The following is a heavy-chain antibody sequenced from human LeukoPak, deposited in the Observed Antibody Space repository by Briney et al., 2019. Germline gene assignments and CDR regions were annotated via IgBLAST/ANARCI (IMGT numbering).Heavy chain of an antibody. CDR1: GFTFSGYW. V-gene: IGHV3-7*03. D-gene: IGHD6-19*01. J-gene: IGHJ4*02. CDR2: INPDGSGK. CDR3: AKGSGWNV. Sequence: GGSLRLPCAGSGFTFSGYWMSWVRQAPGKGLEWVATINPDGSGKYHVDSVKGRFTVSRDNAKNSLYLQMNSLRAEDTAVYYCAKGSGWNVWGQGTLVTVSS.